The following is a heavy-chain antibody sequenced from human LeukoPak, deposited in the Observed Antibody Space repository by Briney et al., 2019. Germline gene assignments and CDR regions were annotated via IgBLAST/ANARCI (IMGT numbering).Heavy chain of an antibody. CDR2: FSASDDTT. Sequence: GGSLRLSCAASGFTLSSYAMSWVRQAPGKGLEWVSTFSASDDTTYYADSVKGRFAVSRDNPKNTLYLQMNSLRAEDTAVYYCAKDLYGSEDSWGQGTLVTVSS. D-gene: IGHD3-10*01. V-gene: IGHV3-23*01. CDR1: GFTLSSYA. CDR3: AKDLYGSEDS. J-gene: IGHJ4*02.